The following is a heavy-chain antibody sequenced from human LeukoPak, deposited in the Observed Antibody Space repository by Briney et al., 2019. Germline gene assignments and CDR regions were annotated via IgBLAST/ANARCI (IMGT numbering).Heavy chain of an antibody. CDR1: GFTFSNLE. CDR2: ISSSGGTL. CDR3: ARDLSQGATTDTLGYFDY. J-gene: IGHJ4*02. V-gene: IGHV3-48*03. Sequence: GGSLRLSCAASGFTFSNLEMNWVRQATGKGLEGVTYISSSGGTLYYADSVKGRFTISRDNAQTSLYLQMNSLRADDSAVYYCARDLSQGATTDTLGYFDYWGQGALVTVSS. D-gene: IGHD1-1*01.